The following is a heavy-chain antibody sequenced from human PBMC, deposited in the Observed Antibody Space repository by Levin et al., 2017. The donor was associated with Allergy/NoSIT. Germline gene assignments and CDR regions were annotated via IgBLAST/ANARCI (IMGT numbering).Heavy chain of an antibody. J-gene: IGHJ6*02. Sequence: LSLPCAASGFTFPSFWMTWVRPAPGKGLEWVANIERDGSETYYVASVKGRFTISRDNAKNSVFLQMNSLRVDDTAVYFCAREEGWGYHYGMDVWGQGTTVTVSS. D-gene: IGHD3-16*02. V-gene: IGHV3-7*01. CDR2: IERDGSET. CDR1: GFTFPSFW. CDR3: AREEGWGYHYGMDV.